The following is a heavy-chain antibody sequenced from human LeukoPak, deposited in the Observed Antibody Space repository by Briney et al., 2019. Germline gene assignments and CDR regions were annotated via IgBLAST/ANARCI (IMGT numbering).Heavy chain of an antibody. CDR2: ISGSGVST. D-gene: IGHD3-3*01. V-gene: IGHV3-23*01. Sequence: PGGSLRLSCAASGFTFSSYAMSWVRQAPGKGLEWVSAISGSGVSTYYADSVKGRFTISRDNSKNTLYLQVNSLRAEDTAVYYCAKRHYDFWSGYQNQMYYFDYWGQGTLVTVSS. CDR3: AKRHYDFWSGYQNQMYYFDY. J-gene: IGHJ4*02. CDR1: GFTFSSYA.